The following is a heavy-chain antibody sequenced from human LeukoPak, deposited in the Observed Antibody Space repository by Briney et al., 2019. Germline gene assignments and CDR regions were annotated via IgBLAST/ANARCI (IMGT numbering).Heavy chain of an antibody. CDR1: GASVSSGGYY. CDR2: IYYSGST. V-gene: IGHV4-61*08. CDR3: ARHGASGSYLYYFDY. D-gene: IGHD1-26*01. J-gene: IGHJ4*02. Sequence: PSETLSLTCTVSGASVSSGGYYWSWIRQPPGKGLEWIGYIYYSGSTNYNPSLKSRVTISVDTSKNQFSLKLSSVTAADTAVYFCARHGASGSYLYYFDYWGQGTLVTVSS.